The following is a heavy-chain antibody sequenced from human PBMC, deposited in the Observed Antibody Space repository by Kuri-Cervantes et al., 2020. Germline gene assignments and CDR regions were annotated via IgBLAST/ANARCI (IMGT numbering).Heavy chain of an antibody. CDR2: IYYSGST. D-gene: IGHD2-15*01. CDR3: ARLISGYYYYGMDV. CDR1: GGSISSYY. Sequence: GSLRLSCTVSGGSISSYYWSWIRQPPGKGLEWIGYIYYSGSTNYNPSLKSRVTISVDMSKNQFSLKLSSVTAADTAVYYCARLISGYYYYGMDVWGQGTTVTVSS. V-gene: IGHV4-59*01. J-gene: IGHJ6*02.